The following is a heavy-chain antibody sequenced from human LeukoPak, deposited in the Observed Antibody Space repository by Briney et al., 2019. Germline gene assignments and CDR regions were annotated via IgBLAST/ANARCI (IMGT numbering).Heavy chain of an antibody. CDR3: TTDGSGPDYDYAMDV. J-gene: IGHJ6*02. Sequence: GGSLRLSCAASGFTFNNAWMSWVRQAPGKGLEWIGRIKSEIDGGATDYAAPVKGRFSTSRDDSKNTFYVEMNSLKIEDTAVYYCTTDGSGPDYDYAMDVGGQGTTVTVSS. V-gene: IGHV3-15*01. D-gene: IGHD3-3*01. CDR1: GFTFNNAW. CDR2: IKSEIDGGAT.